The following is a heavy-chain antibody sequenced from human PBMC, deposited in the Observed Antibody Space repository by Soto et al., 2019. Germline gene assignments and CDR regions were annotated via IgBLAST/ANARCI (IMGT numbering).Heavy chain of an antibody. CDR2: ISYDGSNK. D-gene: IGHD6-13*01. Sequence: LRLSCAASGFTFSSYAMHWVRQAPGKGLEWVAVISYDGSNKYYADSVEGRFTISRDNSKNTLYLQMNSLRAEDTAVYYCARVGQQLTYYYGMDVWGQGTTVTVSS. J-gene: IGHJ6*02. V-gene: IGHV3-30-3*01. CDR3: ARVGQQLTYYYGMDV. CDR1: GFTFSSYA.